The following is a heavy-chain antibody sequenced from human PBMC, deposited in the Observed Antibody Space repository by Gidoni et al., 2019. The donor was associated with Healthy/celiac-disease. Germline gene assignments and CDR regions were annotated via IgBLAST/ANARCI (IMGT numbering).Heavy chain of an antibody. D-gene: IGHD3-22*01. V-gene: IGHV1-18*01. CDR1: GYTFSSYG. J-gene: IGHJ4*02. Sequence: QVQLVQSGAEVKKPGASVKVSCKASGYTFSSYGISWVRQAPGQGLEWMGWISAYNGNTNYAQKLQCRVTMTTDTSTSTAYMELRSLRSDDTAVYYCAREGYYDSSGYNRRASYFDYWGQGTLVTVSS. CDR2: ISAYNGNT. CDR3: AREGYYDSSGYNRRASYFDY.